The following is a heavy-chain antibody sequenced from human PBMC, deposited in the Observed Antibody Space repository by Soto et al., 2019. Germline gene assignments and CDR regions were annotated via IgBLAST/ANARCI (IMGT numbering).Heavy chain of an antibody. J-gene: IGHJ4*02. Sequence: SVKVSCKASGGTFSSYAMSWVRQAPGQGLEWMGGIIPIFGTANYAQKFQGRVTITADESTSTAYMELSSLRSEDTAVYYCERVQSGYYDYWGQGTLVTVSS. CDR1: GGTFSSYA. D-gene: IGHD3-3*01. CDR3: ERVQSGYYDY. CDR2: IIPIFGTA. V-gene: IGHV1-69*13.